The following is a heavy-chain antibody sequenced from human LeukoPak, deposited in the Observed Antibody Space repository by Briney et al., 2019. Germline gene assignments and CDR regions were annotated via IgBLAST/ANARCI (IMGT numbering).Heavy chain of an antibody. V-gene: IGHV4-4*07. D-gene: IGHD6-19*01. CDR1: GGSISSYY. J-gene: IGHJ4*02. Sequence: PSETLSLTCTVSGGSISSYYWSWIRQPAGKGLEWIGRIYTGGSTNYNPSLKSRVTISVDKSKNQFSLKLSSVTAADTAVYYCARARLAVAGTIFDYWGRGTLVTVSS. CDR2: IYTGGST. CDR3: ARARLAVAGTIFDY.